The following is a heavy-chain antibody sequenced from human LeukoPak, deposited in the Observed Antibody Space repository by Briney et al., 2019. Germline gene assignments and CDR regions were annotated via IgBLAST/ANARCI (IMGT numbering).Heavy chain of an antibody. V-gene: IGHV4-39*07. CDR1: GGPISSSSYY. CDR3: ARDCLAYMDV. Sequence: TSETLSLTCTVSGGPISSSSYYWGWIRQPPGKGLEWIGSIYYSGSTYYNPSLKSRVTISVDTSKNQFSLKLSSVTAADTAVYYCARDCLAYMDVWGKGTTVTVSS. D-gene: IGHD3-3*02. CDR2: IYYSGST. J-gene: IGHJ6*03.